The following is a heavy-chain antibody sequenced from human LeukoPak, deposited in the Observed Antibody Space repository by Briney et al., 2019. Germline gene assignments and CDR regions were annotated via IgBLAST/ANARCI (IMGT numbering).Heavy chain of an antibody. J-gene: IGHJ5*02. CDR3: ARDSLRITMVRGVIVSPAYWFDP. V-gene: IGHV1-2*02. CDR2: INPNRGGT. D-gene: IGHD3-10*01. CDR1: GYTFTGYY. Sequence: ASVQVSRQASGYTFTGYYMHWVRQAPGQGLEWMGWINPNRGGTNYAQKFQGRVTMTRDTSISTAYMELSRLRSDDTAVYYCARDSLRITMVRGVIVSPAYWFDPWGQGTLVTVSS.